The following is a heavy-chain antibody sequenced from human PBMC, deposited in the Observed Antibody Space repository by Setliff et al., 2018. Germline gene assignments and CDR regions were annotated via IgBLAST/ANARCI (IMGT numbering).Heavy chain of an antibody. CDR3: AKDVGDGYGVDAYASGGFDI. Sequence: KASETLSLTCGVSGYSISSSYYWGWIRQTPGKGLEWIGNIFHSGRTYYNPSLKSRVTMSLDTSKSQFSLKLSSVTAADTAVYYCAKDVGDGYGVDAYASGGFDIWGQGTLVTVSS. CDR1: GYSISSSYY. V-gene: IGHV4-38-2*02. J-gene: IGHJ3*02. D-gene: IGHD5-18*01. CDR2: IFHSGRT.